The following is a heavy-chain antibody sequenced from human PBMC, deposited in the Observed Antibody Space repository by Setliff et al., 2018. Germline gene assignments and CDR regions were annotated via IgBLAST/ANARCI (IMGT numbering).Heavy chain of an antibody. CDR3: ARATRDSGGWYYEYNWFDP. CDR2: ISPYYGST. Sequence: GASVKVSCKTSGYSFTVFGISWVRQAPGQGLEWMGWISPYYGSTDYAQKFQGRVTMTTDTSTSTAYMELTRLTTDDTAVYFCARATRDSGGWYYEYNWFDPWGQGTLVTSPQ. CDR1: GYSFTVFG. J-gene: IGHJ5*02. V-gene: IGHV1-18*01. D-gene: IGHD6-19*01.